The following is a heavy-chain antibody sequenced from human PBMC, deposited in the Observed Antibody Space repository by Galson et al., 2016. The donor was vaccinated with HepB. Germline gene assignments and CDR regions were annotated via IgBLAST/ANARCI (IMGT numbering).Heavy chain of an antibody. D-gene: IGHD3-10*01. CDR1: GYTFTTYY. V-gene: IGHV1-46*01. CDR2: INPTGGTT. J-gene: IGHJ4*02. Sequence: SVKVSCKASGYTFTTYYMHWVRQTPGQGLEWMGIINPTGGTTVYAQKFQGRVIMTRDTSTSTFCMELSSLTSDDTAVFYCARDRGPPSRATLPKSHYFDFWGQGTLVTVSS. CDR3: ARDRGPPSRATLPKSHYFDF.